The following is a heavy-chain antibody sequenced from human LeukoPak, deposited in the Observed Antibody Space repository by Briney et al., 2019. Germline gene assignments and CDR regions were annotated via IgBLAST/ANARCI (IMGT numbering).Heavy chain of an antibody. D-gene: IGHD4-11*01. J-gene: IGHJ6*03. Sequence: SETLSLTCTVSGGSISSSGFYWGWIRQPPGKGLEWIGNIYYSGSTYYNPSLKSRVTISVDTSKNQFSLKLSSVTAADTAVYYCARALSYSYYYYYYMDVWGKGTTVTVSS. CDR1: GGSISSSGFY. CDR2: IYYSGST. V-gene: IGHV4-39*07. CDR3: ARALSYSYYYYYYMDV.